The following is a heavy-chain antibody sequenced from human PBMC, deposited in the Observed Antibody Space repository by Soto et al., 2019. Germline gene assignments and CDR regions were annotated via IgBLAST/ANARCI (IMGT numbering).Heavy chain of an antibody. Sequence: LKISCKGSGYSFTSYWIGWVRQMPGKGLEWMGIIYPGDSDTRYSPSFQGQVTISADKSISTAYLQWSSLKASDTAMYYCARIFDFWSGYRGYYFDYWGQGTLVTSPQ. V-gene: IGHV5-51*01. CDR3: ARIFDFWSGYRGYYFDY. CDR2: IYPGDSDT. D-gene: IGHD3-3*01. J-gene: IGHJ4*02. CDR1: GYSFTSYW.